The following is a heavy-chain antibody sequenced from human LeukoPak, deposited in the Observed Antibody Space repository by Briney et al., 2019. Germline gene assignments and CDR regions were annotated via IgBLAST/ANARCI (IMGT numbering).Heavy chain of an antibody. CDR2: TNHSGST. V-gene: IGHV4-39*01. D-gene: IGHD2-2*01. Sequence: SETPSLTCTVSAGFVSNSNYYWGWIRQPPGKGLEWIGETNHSGSTNYNPSLKSRVTISVDTSKNQFSLKLSSVIAADTAVYYCARLVYQRNYWFDPWGQGTLVTVSS. CDR3: ARLVYQRNYWFDP. CDR1: AGFVSNSNYY. J-gene: IGHJ5*02.